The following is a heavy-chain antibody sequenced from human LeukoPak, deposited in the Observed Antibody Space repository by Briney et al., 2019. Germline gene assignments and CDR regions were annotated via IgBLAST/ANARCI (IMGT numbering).Heavy chain of an antibody. V-gene: IGHV3-30*02. CDR3: AKDRGDYTDWLDP. CDR2: IRSDGSNK. Sequence: GGSLRLSCAGSGFSFSSYGMHWVRQAPGKGLEWMAFIRSDGSNKYYADSVKGRFTISRDNSKNTLYLLMNSPRPEDTAVYYCAKDRGDYTDWLDPWGQGTLVTVSS. J-gene: IGHJ5*02. CDR1: GFSFSSYG. D-gene: IGHD4-17*01.